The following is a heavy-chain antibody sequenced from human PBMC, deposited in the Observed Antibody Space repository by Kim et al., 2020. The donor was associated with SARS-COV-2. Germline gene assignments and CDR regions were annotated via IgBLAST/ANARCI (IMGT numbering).Heavy chain of an antibody. CDR1: GFTFNRHA. CDR2: IWYDGSNE. V-gene: IGHV3-33*01. D-gene: IGHD6-13*01. J-gene: IGHJ3*02. Sequence: GGSLRLSCAVSGFTFNRHAIHWVRQAPGKGLEWVAIIWYDGSNENYEASVKGRFTISRDDSKNMAYLQMNSLRVDDTAVYYCVRDGQHLASYGFDIWGEGTVVNVCS. CDR3: VRDGQHLASYGFDI.